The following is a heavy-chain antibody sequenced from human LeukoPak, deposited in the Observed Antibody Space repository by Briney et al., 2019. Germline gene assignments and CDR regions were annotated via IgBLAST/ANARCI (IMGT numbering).Heavy chain of an antibody. CDR3: ARWRSRGFERDYSNQYYFDY. J-gene: IGHJ4*02. D-gene: IGHD4-11*01. CDR1: GGSISSHY. Sequence: SETLSLTCTVSGGSISSHYWSWIRQPPGKGLEWIGYIYYSGSTNNNPSLKSRVTISVDTSKNQFSLKLSSVTAADTAVYYCARWRSRGFERDYSNQYYFDYWGQGTLVTVSS. V-gene: IGHV4-59*11. CDR2: IYYSGST.